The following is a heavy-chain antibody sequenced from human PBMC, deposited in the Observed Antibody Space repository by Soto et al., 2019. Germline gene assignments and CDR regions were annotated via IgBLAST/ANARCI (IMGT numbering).Heavy chain of an antibody. CDR3: ARDKITGLFDY. D-gene: IGHD2-8*02. Sequence: SETLSLTCTVYGASFSDYWWTWIRQPPGKGLEWIGEINHSGSTNYNPSLKSRVTISVDTSKNQFSLKLTSVTAADTAVYYCARDKITGLFDYWGQGTLVTVSS. CDR1: GASFSDYW. J-gene: IGHJ4*02. CDR2: INHSGST. V-gene: IGHV4-34*01.